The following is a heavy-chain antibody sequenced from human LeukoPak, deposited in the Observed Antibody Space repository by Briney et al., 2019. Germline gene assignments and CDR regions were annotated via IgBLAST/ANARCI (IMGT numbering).Heavy chain of an antibody. J-gene: IGHJ4*02. CDR3: AREYYTPYFDY. V-gene: IGHV3-30-3*01. CDR2: ISYDGSNK. Sequence: GGSLRFSCAASGFTFSSYAMHWVRQAPGKGLEWVAVISYDGSNKYYADSVKGRFTISRDNSKNTLYLQMNSLRAEDTAVYYCAREYYTPYFDYWGQGTLVTVSS. CDR1: GFTFSSYA. D-gene: IGHD3-3*01.